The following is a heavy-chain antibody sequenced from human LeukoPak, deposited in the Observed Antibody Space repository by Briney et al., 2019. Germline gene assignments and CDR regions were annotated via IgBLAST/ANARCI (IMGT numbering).Heavy chain of an antibody. CDR1: GFTFSSYS. Sequence: PGGSLRLSCAASGFTFSSYSMNWVRQATGKGLEWVSSISSSSSSYIYYADSVKGRFTISRDNAKNSLYLQMNSLRAEDTAVYYCARGLGYCSGGSCRNWFDPWGQGTLVTVSS. CDR2: ISSSSSSYI. D-gene: IGHD2-15*01. V-gene: IGHV3-21*01. CDR3: ARGLGYCSGGSCRNWFDP. J-gene: IGHJ5*02.